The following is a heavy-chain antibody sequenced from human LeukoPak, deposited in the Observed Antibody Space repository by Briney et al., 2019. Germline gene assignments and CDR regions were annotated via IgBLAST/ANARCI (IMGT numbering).Heavy chain of an antibody. D-gene: IGHD3-10*01. CDR1: GFTFSRAW. Sequence: GGPLRLSCAAPGFTFSRAWMSWVRQAPGKGLVWVSVIGSDGRTTSYADSVKGRFTTSRDNSKSTVYLKMDSLRPEDTAVYYCAAYYYDSGTSSRGGFDYWGQGAQVTVSS. CDR2: IGSDGRTT. V-gene: IGHV3-23*01. CDR3: AAYYYDSGTSSRGGFDY. J-gene: IGHJ4*02.